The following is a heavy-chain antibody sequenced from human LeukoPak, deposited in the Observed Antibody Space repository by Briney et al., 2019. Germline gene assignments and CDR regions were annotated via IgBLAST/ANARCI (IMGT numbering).Heavy chain of an antibody. CDR1: GDSLSSRNYY. V-gene: IGHV4-39*01. CDR3: ASGLDSRYY. CDR2: IYYSVNT. J-gene: IGHJ4*02. Sequence: SGTQTLTCTVSGDSLSSRNYYWGWIRQPPGKGLEWIGTIYYSVNTYYNPSLKSRVTISVDTSKNQFSLKLSSVTATDTAVYYCASGLDSRYYWAGGPLDTVSS. D-gene: IGHD3-22*01.